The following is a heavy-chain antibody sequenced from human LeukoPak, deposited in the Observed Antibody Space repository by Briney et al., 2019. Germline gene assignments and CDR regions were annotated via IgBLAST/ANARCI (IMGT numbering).Heavy chain of an antibody. Sequence: ASVKVSCKASGYTFTGYYMHWVRQAPGQGLEWMGWINPNSGGTNYAQKFQGRVTMTRDTSISTAYMELSRLRSDDTAVCYCAKALSSPVPFDYWGQGTLVTVSS. J-gene: IGHJ4*02. CDR2: INPNSGGT. V-gene: IGHV1-2*02. CDR1: GYTFTGYY. CDR3: AKALSSPVPFDY. D-gene: IGHD6-13*01.